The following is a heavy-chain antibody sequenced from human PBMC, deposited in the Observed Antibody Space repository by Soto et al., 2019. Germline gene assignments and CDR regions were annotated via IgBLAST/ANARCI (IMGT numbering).Heavy chain of an antibody. Sequence: QVQLVQSGAEVKKPGASVKVSCKASGYTFTSYYMHWVRQAPGQGLEWMGIINHSGGSTSYAQKFQGRVTMTRDPSTSTVYMELSSLRSEDTGVYYCARCPSTPGSGGSCYLDRWFDPLGQGTLVTVPS. CDR1: GYTFTSYY. J-gene: IGHJ5*02. CDR3: ARCPSTPGSGGSCYLDRWFDP. V-gene: IGHV1-46*01. D-gene: IGHD2-15*01. CDR2: INHSGGST.